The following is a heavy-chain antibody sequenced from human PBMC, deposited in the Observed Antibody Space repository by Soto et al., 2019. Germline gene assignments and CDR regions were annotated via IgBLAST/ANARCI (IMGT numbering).Heavy chain of an antibody. CDR1: GFTFSNAW. J-gene: IGHJ4*02. CDR3: TTVGSGSWYVDY. CDR2: IKSKTDGGIT. Sequence: GGSLRLSCAASGFTFSNAWMSWVRQAPGKGLEWVGRIKSKTDGGITDYAAPVKGRFTISRDDSKNTLYLQMNSLKTEDTAVYYCTTVGSGSWYVDYWGQGTLVTV. V-gene: IGHV3-15*01. D-gene: IGHD6-13*01.